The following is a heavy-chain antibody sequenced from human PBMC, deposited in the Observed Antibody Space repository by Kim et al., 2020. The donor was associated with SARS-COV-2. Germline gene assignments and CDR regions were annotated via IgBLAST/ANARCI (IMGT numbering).Heavy chain of an antibody. CDR3: ARDGSAYDY. J-gene: IGHJ4*02. D-gene: IGHD3-22*01. V-gene: IGHV3-7*01. CDR2: IKQDGSKT. Sequence: GGSLRLSCAASGFAFTTYWMSWVRQAPGKGLEWVANIKQDGSKTYYVDFVKGRFSISRDNSKNSLYLQMNSLRAEDTAVYYCARDGSAYDYWGQGTLVTVSS. CDR1: GFAFTTYW.